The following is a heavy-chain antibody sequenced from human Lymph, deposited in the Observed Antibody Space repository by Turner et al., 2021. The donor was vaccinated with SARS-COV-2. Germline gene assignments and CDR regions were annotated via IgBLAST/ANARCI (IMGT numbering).Heavy chain of an antibody. CDR1: GFTLVDYA. J-gene: IGHJ4*02. CDR2: INWSGGSI. Sequence: EVQLVESGGGLVQHDRSLRLSCAASGFTLVDYAMHWVRQAPGKGMEWVSGINWSGGSIAYADSVKGRFTISRDNPKNSLYLQMNSLIAEDTAFYYCAKDLAGTYYSSFDYWGQGTLVTVSS. CDR3: AKDLAGTYYSSFDY. V-gene: IGHV3-9*01. D-gene: IGHD1-26*01.